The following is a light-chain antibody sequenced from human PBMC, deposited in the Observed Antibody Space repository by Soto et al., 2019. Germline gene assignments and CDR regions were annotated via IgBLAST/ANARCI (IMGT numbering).Light chain of an antibody. CDR2: TAS. J-gene: IGKJ4*01. Sequence: DIQLTQSPSFLSASVGDRVAITCRASQGMSKYVAWYQQKPGSAPKLLIYTASILQNGVPSRFSGTGSATEFTLTISSLQPEDFATYYCQQVNSYPLTVGGGTKLEIK. V-gene: IGKV1-9*01. CDR1: QGMSKY. CDR3: QQVNSYPLT.